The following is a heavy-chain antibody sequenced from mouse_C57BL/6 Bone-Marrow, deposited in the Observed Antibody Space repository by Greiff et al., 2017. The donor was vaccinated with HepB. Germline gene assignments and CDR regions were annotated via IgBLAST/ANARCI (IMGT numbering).Heavy chain of an antibody. CDR1: GFNIKDDY. CDR2: IDPENGDT. Sequence: VQLQQSGAELVRPGASVKLSCTASGFNIKDDYMHWVKQRPEQGLEWIGWIDPENGDTEYASRFQGKATITADTSSNTAYLQLSSLTSEDTAVYYCTTGPTWYFDVWGTGTTVTVSS. V-gene: IGHV14-4*01. D-gene: IGHD1-1*01. J-gene: IGHJ1*03. CDR3: TTGPTWYFDV.